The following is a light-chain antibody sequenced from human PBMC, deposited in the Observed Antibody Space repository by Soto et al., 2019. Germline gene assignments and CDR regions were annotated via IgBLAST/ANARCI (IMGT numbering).Light chain of an antibody. CDR2: EVS. CDR1: TSDIGAYNY. J-gene: IGLJ1*01. Sequence: QSALTQPASVSGSPGQSITISCSGTTSDIGAYNYVSWFQQNPGKAPKLIIYEVSSRPSGVSNRFSGSKSGHTASLTISGLQAEDEADYYSSSNTISSFRYVFGTGTKVTVL. CDR3: SSNTISSFRYV. V-gene: IGLV2-14*01.